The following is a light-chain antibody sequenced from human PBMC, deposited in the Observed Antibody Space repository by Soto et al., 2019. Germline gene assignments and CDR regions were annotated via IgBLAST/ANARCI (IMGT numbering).Light chain of an antibody. CDR1: SSDVGGYNY. J-gene: IGLJ1*01. V-gene: IGLV2-8*01. Sequence: QSVLTQPPPASGSPGQSVAISCTGTSSDVGGYNYVSWYQQYPGKAPKLIMYEVTKRPSGVPDRFSGSKSGNTASLTVSWLQAEDEADYYCCSYVGSNNYVFGTGTKVTVL. CDR2: EVT. CDR3: CSYVGSNNYV.